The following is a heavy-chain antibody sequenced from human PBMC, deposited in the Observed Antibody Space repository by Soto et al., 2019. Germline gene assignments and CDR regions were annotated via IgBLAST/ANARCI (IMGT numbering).Heavy chain of an antibody. J-gene: IGHJ4*02. CDR1: GFTLTNAW. V-gene: IGHV3-15*01. CDR3: TTAPYIWRSYEKNY. CDR2: IKSRTDGGTT. D-gene: IGHD3-16*01. Sequence: RLPCAASGFTLTNAWMSLVRLPLGEGLEWVGRIKSRTDGGTTDYGAPVKGRFTISRDDSKNTLYLQMNSLRTEATAVYYCTTAPYIWRSYEKNYWAQGT.